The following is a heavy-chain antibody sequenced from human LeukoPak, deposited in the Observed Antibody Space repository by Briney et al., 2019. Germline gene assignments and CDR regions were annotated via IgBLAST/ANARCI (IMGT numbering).Heavy chain of an antibody. CDR3: ARVRSYFDP. V-gene: IGHV4-59*11. CDR1: GHSISSHN. CDR2: IHYSGST. Sequence: TSETLSLTCAVSGHSISSHNWSWIRQPPGKGLEWIGYIHYSGSTNYNPSLKSRVTISVDTSKKQVSLRLSSVTAADTAIYYCARVRSYFDPWGQGTLVTVSS. J-gene: IGHJ4*02.